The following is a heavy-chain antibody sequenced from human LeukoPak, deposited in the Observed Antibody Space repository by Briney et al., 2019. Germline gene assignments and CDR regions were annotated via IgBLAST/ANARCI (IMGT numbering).Heavy chain of an antibody. Sequence: PSETLSLTCAVYGGSFSGYHWTWIRQSPGKGLEWVGEINDSGSALYNPSLKDRVTISVDMSKNHFSVNLTSVTAADTGVYYCARGPHQQWPPMQYWGQRTLVTVSS. CDR2: INDSGSA. V-gene: IGHV4-34*01. D-gene: IGHD6-19*01. CDR1: GGSFSGYH. CDR3: ARGPHQQWPPMQY. J-gene: IGHJ4*02.